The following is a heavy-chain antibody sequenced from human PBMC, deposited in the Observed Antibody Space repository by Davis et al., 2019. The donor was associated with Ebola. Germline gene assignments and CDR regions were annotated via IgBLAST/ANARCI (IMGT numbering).Heavy chain of an antibody. V-gene: IGHV1-46*01. J-gene: IGHJ6*04. CDR3: ARAWGNVLRFLVGYGMDV. CDR1: GYTFTSYY. CDR2: INPSGGST. D-gene: IGHD3-3*01. Sequence: ASAQVSCKASGYTFTSYYMHWVRQAPGQGLEWMGIINPSGGSTSYAQKFQGRVTMTRDTSTSTVYMELSSLRAEDTAVYYCARAWGNVLRFLVGYGMDVWGKGTTVTVSS.